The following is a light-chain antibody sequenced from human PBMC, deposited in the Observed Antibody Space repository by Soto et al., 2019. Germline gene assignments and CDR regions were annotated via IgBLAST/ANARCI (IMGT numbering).Light chain of an antibody. CDR3: TSYTNRPSDV. Sequence: QSALTQPASVSGSPGESITISCTGTSSDIGFYNYVSWYQQHTGKAPKLMIYDVSDRPSGISYRFSGSKSGNTASLTISGLQAEDEADYYCTSYTNRPSDVFGTGTKLTVL. CDR1: SSDIGFYNY. CDR2: DVS. J-gene: IGLJ1*01. V-gene: IGLV2-14*01.